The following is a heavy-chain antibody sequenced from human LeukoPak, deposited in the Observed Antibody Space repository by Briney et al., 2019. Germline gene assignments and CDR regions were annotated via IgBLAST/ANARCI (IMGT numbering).Heavy chain of an antibody. J-gene: IGHJ6*02. D-gene: IGHD6-13*01. V-gene: IGHV3-23*01. CDR2: ITGSGGNT. Sequence: GGSLRLSCGASGFIFSSDSIGSVRQAPGKGLEWDSVITGSGGNTYYADSVKGRFTISKDNSKNSVYLQMSSLRVDDTAVYYCAKAVSSSWPAYYYGMDVWGQGTTVTVSS. CDR3: AKAVSSSWPAYYYGMDV. CDR1: GFIFSSDS.